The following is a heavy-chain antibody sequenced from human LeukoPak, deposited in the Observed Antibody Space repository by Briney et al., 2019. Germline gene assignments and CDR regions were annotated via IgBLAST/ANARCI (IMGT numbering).Heavy chain of an antibody. Sequence: SVKVSCKASGGTFSSYAISWVQQAPGQGLEWMGGIIPIFGTANYAQKFQGRVTITTDESTSTAYMELSSLRSEDTAVYYCARDLLRWFPDWGQGTLVTVSS. CDR3: ARDLLRWFPD. CDR1: GGTFSSYA. CDR2: IIPIFGTA. D-gene: IGHD4-23*01. J-gene: IGHJ4*02. V-gene: IGHV1-69*05.